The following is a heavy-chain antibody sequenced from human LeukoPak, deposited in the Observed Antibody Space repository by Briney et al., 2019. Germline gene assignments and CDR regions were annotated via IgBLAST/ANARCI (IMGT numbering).Heavy chain of an antibody. CDR3: GKGSTGWSRDP. J-gene: IGHJ5*02. CDR1: GYTFTERG. CDR2: ISATSGNT. D-gene: IGHD6-19*01. Sequence: ASVKVSCKASGYTFTERGISWMRHVPGQGLEWMGWISATSGNTYYAETFQDRVTMTTDASTSTAYMELRDLTVDDTGVYYCGKGSTGWSRDPWGQGTLVTVSS. V-gene: IGHV1-18*01.